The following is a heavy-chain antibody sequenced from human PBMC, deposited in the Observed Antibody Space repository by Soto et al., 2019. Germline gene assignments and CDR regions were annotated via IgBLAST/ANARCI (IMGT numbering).Heavy chain of an antibody. D-gene: IGHD4-17*01. CDR3: AREMGYGDYDY. J-gene: IGHJ4*02. CDR1: GDTFTSYA. CDR2: INAGNGNT. V-gene: IGHV1-3*01. Sequence: ASVKVSCKASGDTFTSYAMHWVRQAPGQRLEWMGWINAGNGNTKYSQKFQGRVTITRDTSASTAYMELSSLRSEDTAVYYCAREMGYGDYDYWGQGTLVTVSS.